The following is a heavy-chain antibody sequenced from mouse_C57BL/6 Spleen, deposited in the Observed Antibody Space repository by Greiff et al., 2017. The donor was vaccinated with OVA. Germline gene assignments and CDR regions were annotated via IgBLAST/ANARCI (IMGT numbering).Heavy chain of an antibody. J-gene: IGHJ4*01. D-gene: IGHD2-10*02. CDR1: GYAFSSSW. CDR3: ARPQYGNGAMDY. Sequence: VQLQQSGPELVKPGASVKISCKASGYAFSSSWMNWVKQRPGKGLEWIGRIYPGDGDTNYNGKFKGKATLTADKSSSTAYMQLSSLTSEDSAVYFCARPQYGNGAMDYWGQGTPVTVSS. CDR2: IYPGDGDT. V-gene: IGHV1-82*01.